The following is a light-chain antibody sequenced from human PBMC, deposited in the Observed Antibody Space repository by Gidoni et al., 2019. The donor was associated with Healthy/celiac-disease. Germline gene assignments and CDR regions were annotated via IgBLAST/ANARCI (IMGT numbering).Light chain of an antibody. CDR1: QSISSW. J-gene: IGKJ2*01. V-gene: IGKV1-5*03. CDR3: QQYNSSPYT. CDR2: KAS. Sequence: DIQMTQSPSTLSASVGDRVTITCLASQSISSWLAWYQQKPGKAPKLLIYKASSLESGVPSRFSGSGSGTEFTLTISSLQPDDFATYYCQQYNSSPYTFXQXTKLEIK.